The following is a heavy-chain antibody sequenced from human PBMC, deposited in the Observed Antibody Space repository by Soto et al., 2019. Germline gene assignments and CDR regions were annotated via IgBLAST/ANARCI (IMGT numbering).Heavy chain of an antibody. D-gene: IGHD2-2*01. J-gene: IGHJ3*02. CDR1: GFTFSSYW. V-gene: IGHV3-74*01. CDR3: ARWSQLVPAAIRYRSGGDDDAFDI. Sequence: GGSLRLSCAASGFTFSSYWMHWVRQAPGKGLVWVSRINSDGSSTSYADSVKGRFTISRDNAKNTLYLQMNSLRAEDTAVYYCARWSQLVPAAIRYRSGGDDDAFDIWGQGTMVTVSS. CDR2: INSDGSST.